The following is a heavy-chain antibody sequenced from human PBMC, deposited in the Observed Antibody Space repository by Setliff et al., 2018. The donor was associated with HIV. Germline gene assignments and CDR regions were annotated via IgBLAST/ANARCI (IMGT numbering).Heavy chain of an antibody. V-gene: IGHV4-4*09. CDR3: ARLGGYYYGDAFDI. Sequence: LSLTCTVSGGSISSYYWSWIRQPPGKGLEWIGYIYTSGSTNYNPSLKSRVTISVDTSKNQFSLKLSSVTAADTAVYYCARLGGYYYGDAFDIWGQGTMVTVSS. J-gene: IGHJ3*02. D-gene: IGHD3-22*01. CDR2: IYTSGST. CDR1: GGSISSYY.